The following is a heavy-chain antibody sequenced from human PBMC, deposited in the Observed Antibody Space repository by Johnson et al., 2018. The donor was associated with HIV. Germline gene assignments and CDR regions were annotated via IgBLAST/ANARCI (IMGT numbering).Heavy chain of an antibody. Sequence: QVQLVESGGGVVQPGTSLTLSCAASGFPFRDSAMHWVRQAPGRGMEWLAVIIFAGVYKHHAESVRGRFTISRDNSKNTLYLQMNSLRAEDTAVYYCARDASYYGSANDAFDIWGQGTMVTVSS. D-gene: IGHD3-10*01. CDR2: IIFAGVYK. J-gene: IGHJ3*02. CDR3: ARDASYYGSANDAFDI. V-gene: IGHV3-30*14. CDR1: GFPFRDSA.